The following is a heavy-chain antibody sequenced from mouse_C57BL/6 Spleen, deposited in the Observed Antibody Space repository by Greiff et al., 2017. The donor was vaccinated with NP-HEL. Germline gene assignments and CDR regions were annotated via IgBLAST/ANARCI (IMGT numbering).Heavy chain of an antibody. CDR1: GFTFSNYW. CDR2: IRLKSDNYAT. J-gene: IGHJ2*01. CDR3: TGVITTVVWEY. V-gene: IGHV6-3*01. D-gene: IGHD1-1*01. Sequence: EVQVVESGGGLVQPGGSMKLSCVASGFTFSNYWMNWVRQSPEKGLEWVAQIRLKSDNYATHYAESVKGRFTISRDDSKSSVYLQMNNLRAEDTGIYYCTGVITTVVWEYWGKGTTLTVSS.